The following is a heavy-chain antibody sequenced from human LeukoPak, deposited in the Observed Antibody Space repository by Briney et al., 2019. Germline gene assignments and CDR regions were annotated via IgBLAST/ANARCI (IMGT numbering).Heavy chain of an antibody. V-gene: IGHV4-38-2*02. D-gene: IGHD6-19*01. Sequence: SETLSLTCTVSGYSISSGYYWGWIRQPPGKGLEWIGSIYHSGSTYYNPSLKSRVTISVDTSKNQFSLKLSSVTAADTAVYYCAREQWPVLLYYYYMDVWGKGTTVTVSS. CDR1: GYSISSGYY. J-gene: IGHJ6*03. CDR3: AREQWPVLLYYYYMDV. CDR2: IYHSGST.